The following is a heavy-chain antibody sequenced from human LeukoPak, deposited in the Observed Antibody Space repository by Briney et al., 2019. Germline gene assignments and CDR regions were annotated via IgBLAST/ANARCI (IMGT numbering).Heavy chain of an antibody. V-gene: IGHV3-11*04. D-gene: IGHD6-13*01. J-gene: IGHJ3*02. CDR2: ISSSGSTI. CDR1: GFTFSDYY. CDR3: ARDHIAAAGIYAFDI. Sequence: PGGSLRLSCAASGFTFSDYYMSWIRQAPGKGLEWVSYISSSGSTIYYADSVKGRFTISRDNAKNSLYLQMNSLRAEDTAVYYCARDHIAAAGIYAFDIWGQGTMVTVSS.